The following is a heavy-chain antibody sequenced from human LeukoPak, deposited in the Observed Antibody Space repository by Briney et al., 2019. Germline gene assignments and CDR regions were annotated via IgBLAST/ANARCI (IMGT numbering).Heavy chain of an antibody. D-gene: IGHD3-10*01. CDR1: GGSIGSYY. J-gene: IGHJ5*02. Sequence: PSETLSLTCTVSGGSIGSYYWSWIRQPPGKGLEWIGYIYYSGSTNYNPSLKSRVTISVDTSKNQFSLKLSSVTAADTAVYYCARAGRYGSGSYYNGNWFDPWGQGTLVTVSS. CDR2: IYYSGST. V-gene: IGHV4-59*01. CDR3: ARAGRYGSGSYYNGNWFDP.